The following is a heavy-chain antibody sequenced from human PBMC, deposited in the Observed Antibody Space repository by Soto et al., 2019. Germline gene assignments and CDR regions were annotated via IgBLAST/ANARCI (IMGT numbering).Heavy chain of an antibody. D-gene: IGHD5-12*01. CDR1: GFAFNSYE. Sequence: GGSLRLSCAASGFAFNSYEMDWVRQAPGKGLEWVANIKSGGNTKFYVDSAKGRFTISRDDAKNSLYLDMDSLGAEDTAVYYCVKEKSVMYSGYDDFDVWGQGTMVTVSS. V-gene: IGHV3-48*03. CDR3: VKEKSVMYSGYDDFDV. CDR2: IKSGGNTK. J-gene: IGHJ3*01.